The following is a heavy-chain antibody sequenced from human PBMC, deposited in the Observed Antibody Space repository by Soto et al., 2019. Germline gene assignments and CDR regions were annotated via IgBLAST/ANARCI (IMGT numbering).Heavy chain of an antibody. CDR3: ARDQYGDYDYYYYGMDV. CDR1: GDSVSSNSAA. CDR2: TYYRSKWYN. V-gene: IGHV6-1*01. J-gene: IGHJ6*02. Sequence: PSQTLSLTCAISGDSVSSNSAAWDWIRQSPSRGLEWLGRTYYRSKWYNDYAVSVKSRITINPDTSKNQFSLQLNSVTPEDTAVYYCARDQYGDYDYYYYGMDVWGQGTTVTVSS. D-gene: IGHD4-17*01.